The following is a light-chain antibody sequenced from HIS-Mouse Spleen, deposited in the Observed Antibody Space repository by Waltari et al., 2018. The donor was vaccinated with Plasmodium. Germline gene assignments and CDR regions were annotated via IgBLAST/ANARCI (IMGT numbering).Light chain of an antibody. V-gene: IGKV1-13*02. CDR3: QQFNSYPQGT. Sequence: AIQLTQSPSSLSASVGDRVTITCRGSQGISSALAWYQQKPGKAPKLLIYESSSLESGVPSRFSGSGSGTDFTLTISSLQPEDFATYYCQQFNSYPQGTFGQGTRLEIK. CDR2: ESS. CDR1: QGISSA. J-gene: IGKJ5*01.